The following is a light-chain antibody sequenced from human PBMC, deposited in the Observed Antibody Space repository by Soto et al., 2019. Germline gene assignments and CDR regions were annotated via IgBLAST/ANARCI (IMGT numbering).Light chain of an antibody. CDR3: GSFTTWSTSI. CDR2: EVS. V-gene: IGLV2-14*01. J-gene: IGLJ2*01. CDR1: TRDIGNNNF. Sequence: QSALTQPASVSGSPEQSITISCSGTTRDIGNNNFVSWYQHHPGKAPKFIIYEVSRRPPGISSRFSGSRSGNTASLTISGLQAEDEADDHCGSFTTWSTSIFGGGTKLTVL.